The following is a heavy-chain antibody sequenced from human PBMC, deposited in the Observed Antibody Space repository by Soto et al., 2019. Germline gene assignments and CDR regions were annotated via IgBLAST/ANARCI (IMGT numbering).Heavy chain of an antibody. D-gene: IGHD3-22*01. CDR2: INHSGGT. J-gene: IGHJ4*02. Sequence: SETLSLTCAVYGGSFSAYYWSWIRQPPGKGLEWIGEINHSGGTSYNPSLKSRVTISVDTSKSQFSLKLTSVTAADRAVYYCARGSVDTVDSSGFDEDWGQGTPVTV. CDR3: ARGSVDTVDSSGFDED. CDR1: GGSFSAYY. V-gene: IGHV4-34*01.